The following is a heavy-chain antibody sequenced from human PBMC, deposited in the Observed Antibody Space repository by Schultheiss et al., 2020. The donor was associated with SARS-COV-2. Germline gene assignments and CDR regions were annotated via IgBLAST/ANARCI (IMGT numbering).Heavy chain of an antibody. Sequence: SETLSLTCTVSGGSISSYYWGWIRQPPGKGLEWIGYIYYSGSTNYNPSLKSRVTISVDTSKNQFSLKLSSVTAADTAVYYCARDQGGSYYWYFDLWGRGTLVTVSS. J-gene: IGHJ2*01. V-gene: IGHV4-59*01. CDR3: ARDQGGSYYWYFDL. CDR2: IYYSGST. CDR1: GGSISSYY. D-gene: IGHD1-26*01.